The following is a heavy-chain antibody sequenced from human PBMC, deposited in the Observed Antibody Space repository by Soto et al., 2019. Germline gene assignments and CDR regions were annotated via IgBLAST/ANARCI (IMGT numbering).Heavy chain of an antibody. CDR3: AVVDSTGNWFDP. CDR2: MYYSGTT. Sequence: SETLSLTCTVSGGSISSSYFYWGWLRPTPGQGLEFIGSMYYSGTTYYNPSLKSRVTISVDTSKNQFTLKLISVTAADTAVYYCAVVDSTGNWFDPWGEGALVTVSS. CDR1: GGSISSSYFY. J-gene: IGHJ5*02. D-gene: IGHD6-25*01. V-gene: IGHV4-39*01.